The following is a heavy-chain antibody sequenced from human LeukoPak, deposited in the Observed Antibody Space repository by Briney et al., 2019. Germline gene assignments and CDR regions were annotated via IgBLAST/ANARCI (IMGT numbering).Heavy chain of an antibody. J-gene: IGHJ4*02. CDR2: ISGSGGST. D-gene: IGHD2-2*02. V-gene: IGHV3-23*01. CDR1: GFTFSSYA. CDR3: ARYCSSTSCYNPLFDY. Sequence: GGSLRLSCAASGFTFSSYAMSGVRQAPGKGLEWVSAISGSGGSTYYADSVKGRFTISRDNSKNTLYLQMNSLRAEDTAVYYCARYCSSTSCYNPLFDYWGQGTLVTVSS.